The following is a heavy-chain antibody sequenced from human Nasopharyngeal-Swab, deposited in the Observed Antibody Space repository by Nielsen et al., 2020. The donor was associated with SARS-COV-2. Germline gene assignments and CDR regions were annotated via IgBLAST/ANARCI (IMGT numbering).Heavy chain of an antibody. J-gene: IGHJ4*02. CDR3: ARDWRRRYFDY. CDR1: GFTFSDYY. CDR2: ISSSSSYT. V-gene: IGHV3-11*05. Sequence: GGSLRLSCAASGFTFSDYYMSWIRQAPGKGLEWVSYISSSSSYTNYADSVKGRFTISRDNAKNSLYLQMNSLRAEDTAVYYCARDWRRRYFDYWGQGTLVTVSS.